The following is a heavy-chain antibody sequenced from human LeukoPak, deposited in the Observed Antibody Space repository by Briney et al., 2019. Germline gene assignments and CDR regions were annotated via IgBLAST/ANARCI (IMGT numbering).Heavy chain of an antibody. CDR1: GYTFTGYY. J-gene: IGHJ4*02. V-gene: IGHV1-2*02. D-gene: IGHD6-6*01. CDR2: INPNNGDT. Sequence: GASVKVSCKSSGYTFTGYYMHWVRQAPGQGLEWMGWINPNNGDTKFAQNFQGRVTLTRDMSITTVYMEINRLRSDDTAVYYCARDQIAAPDHFDYWGQGTVVIVST. CDR3: ARDQIAAPDHFDY.